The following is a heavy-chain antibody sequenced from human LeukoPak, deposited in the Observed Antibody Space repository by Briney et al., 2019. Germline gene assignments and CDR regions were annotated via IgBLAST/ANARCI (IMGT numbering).Heavy chain of an antibody. CDR3: ARSAILDYYYGSGRFFDY. CDR2: MNIGNGNT. J-gene: IGHJ4*02. V-gene: IGHV1-3*04. Sequence: ASVKVSCKASGYTFTSFAVHWVRQAPGQRPEWMGWMNIGNGNTKYSQNIQDRITFIRDTSANTVYMELSSLTSEDTAVYYCARSAILDYYYGSGRFFDYWGQGSLVTVSS. D-gene: IGHD3-10*01. CDR1: GYTFTSFA.